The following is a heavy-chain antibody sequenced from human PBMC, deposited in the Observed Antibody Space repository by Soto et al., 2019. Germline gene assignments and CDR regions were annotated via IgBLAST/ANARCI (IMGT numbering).Heavy chain of an antibody. CDR1: GFTFSSYW. V-gene: IGHV3-7*01. CDR2: IKQDGSEK. CDR3: ARDVVLEPDAFDI. Sequence: EVQLVESGGGLVQPGGSLRLSCAASGFTFSSYWMSWVRQAPGKGLEWVANIKQDGSEKYYVDSVKGRFTISRDNAKNSLYLQMNSLRAEDTAVYYCARDVVLEPDAFDIWGQGTMVTVSS. D-gene: IGHD2-2*01. J-gene: IGHJ3*02.